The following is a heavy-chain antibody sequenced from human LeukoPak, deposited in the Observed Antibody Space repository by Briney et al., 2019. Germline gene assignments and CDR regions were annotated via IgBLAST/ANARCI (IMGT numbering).Heavy chain of an antibody. J-gene: IGHJ4*02. CDR1: GFTFSSYA. Sequence: GGSLRLSCAASGFTFSSYAMHWVRQAPGKGLEWVAVISYDGSNKYYADSVKGRFTISRDNSKNTLYLQMNSLRAEDTAVYYCASGSGLYSSSWYSPPFDYWGQGTLVTVSS. CDR3: ASGSGLYSSSWYSPPFDY. V-gene: IGHV3-30-3*01. CDR2: ISYDGSNK. D-gene: IGHD6-13*01.